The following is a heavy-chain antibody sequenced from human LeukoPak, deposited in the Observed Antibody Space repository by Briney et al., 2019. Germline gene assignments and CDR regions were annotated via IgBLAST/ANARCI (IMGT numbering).Heavy chain of an antibody. CDR3: AKSKAAVIRLGELSSPAFDY. D-gene: IGHD3-16*02. CDR2: ISWNSGSI. V-gene: IGHV3-9*01. J-gene: IGHJ4*02. CDR1: GFTFDDYA. Sequence: GRSLRLSCAASGFTFDDYAMHWVRQAPGKGLEWVSGISWNSGSIGYADSVKGRFTISRDNAKNSLYLQMNSLRAEDTALYYCAKSKAAVIRLGELSSPAFDYWGQGTLSPSPQ.